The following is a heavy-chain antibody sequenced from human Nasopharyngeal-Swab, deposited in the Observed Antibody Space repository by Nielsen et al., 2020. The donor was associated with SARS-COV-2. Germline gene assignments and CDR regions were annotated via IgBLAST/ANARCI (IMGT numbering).Heavy chain of an antibody. D-gene: IGHD2-15*01. CDR1: GGTFSSYA. CDR2: IIPIFGTA. V-gene: IGHV1-69*13. J-gene: IGHJ5*02. CDR3: ARVGYCSGGSCSWFDP. Sequence: SVKVSCKASGGTFSSYAISWVRQAPGQGLEWMGGIIPIFGTANYAQKFQGRVTITADGSTSTAYMELSSLRSEDTAVYYCARVGYCSGGSCSWFDPWGQGTLVTVSS.